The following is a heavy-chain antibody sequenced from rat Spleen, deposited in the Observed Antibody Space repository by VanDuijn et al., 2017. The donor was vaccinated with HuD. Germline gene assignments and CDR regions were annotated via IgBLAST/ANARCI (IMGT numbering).Heavy chain of an antibody. Sequence: QVQLKESGPGLVQPSQTLSLTCTVSGLSLTSNSVSWIRQPPGKGLEWMGIMWNGGNTAYNSALKSRLSISRDTSKSQIFLKMNTLQTEDTAIYYCSRDRLGAGFDYWGQGVMVTVSS. V-gene: IGHV2-47*01. J-gene: IGHJ2*01. CDR2: MWNGGNT. D-gene: IGHD5-1*01. CDR3: SRDRLGAGFDY. CDR1: GLSLTSNS.